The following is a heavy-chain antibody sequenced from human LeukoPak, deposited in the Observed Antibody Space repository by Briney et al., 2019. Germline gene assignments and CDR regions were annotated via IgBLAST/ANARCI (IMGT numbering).Heavy chain of an antibody. CDR3: ARHGGGLLSHFDY. V-gene: IGHV4-39*01. D-gene: IGHD3-16*01. CDR2: IYYSGRT. Sequence: PSETLSLTCTVSGGSLGSSPYYWGWIRQPPGKGLECIGSIYYSGRTSYNPSLKGRVTMSVDTSKNQFSLNLSSVTAADTAVYYCARHGGGLLSHFDYWGQGTLVTVSS. J-gene: IGHJ4*02. CDR1: GGSLGSSPYY.